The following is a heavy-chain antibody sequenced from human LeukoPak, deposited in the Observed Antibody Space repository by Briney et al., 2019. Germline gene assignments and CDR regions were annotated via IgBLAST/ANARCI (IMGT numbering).Heavy chain of an antibody. CDR3: ASGVTQYSSSSPLGY. CDR2: IYYSGST. Sequence: ASETLSLTCTVSGGSISSYYWSWIRQPPGKGLEWIGNIYYSGSTNYNPSLKSRVTISVDTSKNQFSLKLSSVTAADTAVYYCASGVTQYSSSSPLGYWGQGTLVTVSS. CDR1: GGSISSYY. J-gene: IGHJ4*02. V-gene: IGHV4-59*01. D-gene: IGHD6-6*01.